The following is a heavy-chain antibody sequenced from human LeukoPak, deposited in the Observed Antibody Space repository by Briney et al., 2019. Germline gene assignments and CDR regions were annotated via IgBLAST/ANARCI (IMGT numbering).Heavy chain of an antibody. CDR2: ISYDGRNI. CDR1: GFIFDNYG. CDR3: AKEYDPRGYSFLPGC. Sequence: PGGSLRLSCAASGFIFDNYGLHWVRQAPGKGLEWVSVISYDGRNIYYADSVKGRFTISRDNSKNTLYLQMNSLRAEDTAVYYYAKEYDPRGYSFLPGCWGQGTLVTVSS. D-gene: IGHD3-22*01. V-gene: IGHV3-30*18. J-gene: IGHJ4*02.